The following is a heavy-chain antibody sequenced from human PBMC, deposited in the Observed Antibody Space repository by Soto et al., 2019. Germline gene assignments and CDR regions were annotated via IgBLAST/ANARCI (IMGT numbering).Heavy chain of an antibody. Sequence: GGSLRLSCAASGFSFSSYVMSWVRQAPGKGLEWVSAITGSGGDTYYADSVKGRFTFSRDNSKNTLYLQMNSLRAEDTALYYCAKGSASTRPYYFDYWGQGTQVTVSS. V-gene: IGHV3-23*01. J-gene: IGHJ4*02. CDR1: GFSFSSYV. D-gene: IGHD6-6*01. CDR3: AKGSASTRPYYFDY. CDR2: ITGSGGDT.